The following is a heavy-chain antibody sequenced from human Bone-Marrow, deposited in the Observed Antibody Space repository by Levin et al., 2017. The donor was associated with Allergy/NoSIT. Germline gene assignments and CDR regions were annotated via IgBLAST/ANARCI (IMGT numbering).Heavy chain of an antibody. V-gene: IGHV3-48*02. CDR2: ISSSSNNI. Sequence: GGSLRLSCGASGFTFSTYSMNWVRQTPGKGLEWISYISSSSNNIHYADSVKGRLTISRDNAKNSLYLQMNSLRDEDTAMYYCARDSGGPFDYWGQGTLVTVAS. D-gene: IGHD3-10*01. CDR1: GFTFSTYS. J-gene: IGHJ4*02. CDR3: ARDSGGPFDY.